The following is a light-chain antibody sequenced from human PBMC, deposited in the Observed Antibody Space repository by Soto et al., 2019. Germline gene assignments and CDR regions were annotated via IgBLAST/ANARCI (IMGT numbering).Light chain of an antibody. CDR3: QQYNNWPPIT. V-gene: IGKV3-15*01. Sequence: EVVMTQSPATLSVSPGERATLSCRASETVATNLAWYQQKPGQAPRLLISGASTRATGIPARFSGSGSGTEFTLTISSLQSEDFAVYYCQQYNNWPPITFGQGTRLEIK. CDR2: GAS. J-gene: IGKJ5*01. CDR1: ETVATN.